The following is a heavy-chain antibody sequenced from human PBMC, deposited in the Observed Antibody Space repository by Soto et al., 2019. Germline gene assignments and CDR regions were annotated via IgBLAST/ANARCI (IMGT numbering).Heavy chain of an antibody. D-gene: IGHD2-15*01. Sequence: SQTLSLTCAISGDGVSNSNAAWNWIRQSPSRGLEWLGRTYYRSKWYNDYAVSVKSRIIINPDTSKNQFSLQLNSVTPEDTAVYYCARCIGGNCYSLDYWGQGTLVTVSS. J-gene: IGHJ4*02. CDR1: GDGVSNSNAA. V-gene: IGHV6-1*01. CDR3: ARCIGGNCYSLDY. CDR2: TYYRSKWYN.